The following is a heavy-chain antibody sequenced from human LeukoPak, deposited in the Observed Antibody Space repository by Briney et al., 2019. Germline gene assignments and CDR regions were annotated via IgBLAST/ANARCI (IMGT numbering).Heavy chain of an antibody. V-gene: IGHV3-21*01. CDR3: AKVATIFGVDNFDY. D-gene: IGHD3-3*01. J-gene: IGHJ4*02. CDR1: GFTFSSYS. CDR2: ISSSSSYI. Sequence: GGSLRLSCAASGFTFSSYSMNWVRQAPGKGLEWVSSISSSSSYIYYADSVKGRFTISRDNAKNSLYLQMNSLRAEDTAVYYCAKVATIFGVDNFDYWGQGTLVTVPS.